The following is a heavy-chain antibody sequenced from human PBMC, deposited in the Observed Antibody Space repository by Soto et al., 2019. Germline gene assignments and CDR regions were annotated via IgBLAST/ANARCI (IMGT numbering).Heavy chain of an antibody. D-gene: IGHD2-15*01. J-gene: IGHJ6*02. CDR2: IYWNEER. Sequence: QITLKESGPTLVKPTQTLKLTCTFSGFSLTTGGVGVGWFRQPPGKALEWLADIYWNEERNHRPSLKSSLTITKDTSKNQVVLTMTNMDPVDTATYYCELRFVGHGMDVWGQGTTVTVSS. CDR3: ELRFVGHGMDV. V-gene: IGHV2-5*01. CDR1: GFSLTTGGVG.